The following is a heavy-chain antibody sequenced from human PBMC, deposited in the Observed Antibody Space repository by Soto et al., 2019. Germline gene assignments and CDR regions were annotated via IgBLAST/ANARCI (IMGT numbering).Heavy chain of an antibody. CDR1: GFTLIRHW. D-gene: IGHD6-13*01. Sequence: EVQLVESGGGLAQPWGPLRLSCAASGFTLIRHWMHWVRQAPGKGLAWVSRINRDGSTINYDDSVRGRYTIYRDNAKHTLSVQVNSLRAEDTAVYYCARVADCTYSSNCNGRAAFDMWGQGTMVTVSS. J-gene: IGHJ3*02. CDR3: ARVADCTYSSNCNGRAAFDM. V-gene: IGHV3-74*01. CDR2: INRDGSTI.